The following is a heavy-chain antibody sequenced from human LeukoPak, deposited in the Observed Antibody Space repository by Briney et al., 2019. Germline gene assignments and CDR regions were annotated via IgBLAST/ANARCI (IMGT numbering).Heavy chain of an antibody. CDR3: ARWSDTIASYYFDY. Sequence: ASVKVSCKASGYTFTSYGISWVRQAPGQGLEWMGWISAYNGNTNYAQKLQGRVIMTTDTSTSTAYMGLRRLRSDDTAVYYCARWSDTIASYYFDYWGQGTLVTVSS. CDR1: GYTFTSYG. CDR2: ISAYNGNT. D-gene: IGHD3-3*01. J-gene: IGHJ4*02. V-gene: IGHV1-18*01.